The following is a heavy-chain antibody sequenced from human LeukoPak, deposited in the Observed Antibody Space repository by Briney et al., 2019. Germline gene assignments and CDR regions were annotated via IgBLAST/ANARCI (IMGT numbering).Heavy chain of an antibody. V-gene: IGHV3-30*02. J-gene: IGHJ3*02. Sequence: PGGSLRLSCAASGFTFSSYGMHWVRQAPGKGLEWVAFIRYDGSNKYYADSVKGRFTISRDNSKNTLYLQMNSLRAEDTAVYYCAKDRDWFADAFDIWGQGTMVTVSS. CDR2: IRYDGSNK. CDR1: GFTFSSYG. D-gene: IGHD3/OR15-3a*01. CDR3: AKDRDWFADAFDI.